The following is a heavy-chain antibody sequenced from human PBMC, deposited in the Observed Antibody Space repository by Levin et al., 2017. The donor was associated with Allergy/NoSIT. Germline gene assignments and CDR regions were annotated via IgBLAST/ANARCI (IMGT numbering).Heavy chain of an antibody. V-gene: IGHV4-39*01. J-gene: IGHJ4*02. CDR1: GDSVSSSNYY. CDR2: IHYSGST. D-gene: IGHD3-22*01. Sequence: PSETLSLTCTVSGDSVSSSNYYWGWVRQPPGEGLEWIGSIHYSGSTYYNPSLKSRVTISGDTSKNQFSLKLSSVTAADTAVYYCARTYYDGGAYSSPWFDYWGQGTLVTVSS. CDR3: ARTYYDGGAYSSPWFDY.